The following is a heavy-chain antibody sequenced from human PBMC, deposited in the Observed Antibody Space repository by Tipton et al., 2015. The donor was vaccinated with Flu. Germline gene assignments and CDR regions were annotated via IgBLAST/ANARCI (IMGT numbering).Heavy chain of an antibody. D-gene: IGHD2-21*02. J-gene: IGHJ6*02. V-gene: IGHV4-31*01. CDR2: IYYSGST. CDR1: GGSISSGGYY. Sequence: TLSLTCTVSGGSISSGGYYWSWIRQHPGKGLEWIGYIYYSGSTYYNPSLKSLVTISVDTSKNQFSLKLSSVTAADTAVYYCARDPTQRCGGDCYSTWASYYGMDVWGQGTTVTVSS. CDR3: ARDPTQRCGGDCYSTWASYYGMDV.